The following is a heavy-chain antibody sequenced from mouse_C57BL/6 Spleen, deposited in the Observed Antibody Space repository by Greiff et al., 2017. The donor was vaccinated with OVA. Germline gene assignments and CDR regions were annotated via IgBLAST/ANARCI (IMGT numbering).Heavy chain of an antibody. CDR1: GYSITSGYY. CDR3: ARDLGYSNSDY. V-gene: IGHV3-6*01. D-gene: IGHD2-5*01. CDR2: ISYDGSN. J-gene: IGHJ2*01. Sequence: EVQLQESGPGLVKPSQSLSLTCSVTGYSITSGYYWNWIRQFPGNKLEWMGYISYDGSNNYNPSLKNRISITRDTSKNQFFLKLNSVTTEDTATYYCARDLGYSNSDYWGQGTTLTVSS.